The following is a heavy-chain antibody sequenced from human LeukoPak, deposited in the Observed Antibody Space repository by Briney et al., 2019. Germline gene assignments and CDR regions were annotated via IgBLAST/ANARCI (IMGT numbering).Heavy chain of an antibody. CDR3: ARATLRGYSGYDHDC. CDR1: GGTFSSYA. V-gene: IGHV1-69*05. J-gene: IGHJ4*02. D-gene: IGHD5-12*01. Sequence: SVKVSCKASGGTFSSYAISWVRQAPGQGLEWMGGIIPIFGTANYAQKFQGRVTITTDESTSTAYMELSSLRSEDTAVYYCARATLRGYSGYDHDCWGQGTLVTVSS. CDR2: IIPIFGTA.